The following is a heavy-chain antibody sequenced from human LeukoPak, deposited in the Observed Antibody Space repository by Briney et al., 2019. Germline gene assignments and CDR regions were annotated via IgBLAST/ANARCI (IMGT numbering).Heavy chain of an antibody. CDR2: ISAYNGNT. V-gene: IGHV1-18*01. Sequence: ASVKVSCKASGYTFTSYGISWVRQAPGQGLEWMGWISAYNGNTNYAQKLQGRVTMTRDTSTSTVYMELSSLRSEDTAVYYCARDSGPYYDSSGTPGGNWFDPWGQGTLVTVSS. J-gene: IGHJ5*02. CDR3: ARDSGPYYDSSGTPGGNWFDP. D-gene: IGHD3-22*01. CDR1: GYTFTSYG.